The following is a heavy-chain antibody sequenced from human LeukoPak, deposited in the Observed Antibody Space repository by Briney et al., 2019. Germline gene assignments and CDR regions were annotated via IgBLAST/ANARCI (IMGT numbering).Heavy chain of an antibody. CDR1: GYTFTSYG. Sequence: ASVKVSCKASGYTFTSYGISWVRQAPGQGLEWMGWISAYNGNTNYAQKLQGRVTMTTDTSTSTAYMELRSLRSDDTAVYYCARSMRYFGLGATYYYYYGMDVWGQGTTVTVSS. J-gene: IGHJ6*02. V-gene: IGHV1-18*01. CDR2: ISAYNGNT. CDR3: ARSMRYFGLGATYYYYYGMDV. D-gene: IGHD3-9*01.